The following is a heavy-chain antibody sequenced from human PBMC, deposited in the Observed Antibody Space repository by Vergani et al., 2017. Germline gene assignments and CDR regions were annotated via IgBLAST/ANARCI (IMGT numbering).Heavy chain of an antibody. D-gene: IGHD6-19*01. CDR3: ARALEYWYGSGPGY. CDR2: ISSSGSTI. V-gene: IGHV3-11*01. CDR1: GGSFSGYY. J-gene: IGHJ4*02. Sequence: QVQLQQWGAGLLKPSETLSLTCAVYGGSFSGYYWSWIRQPPGKGLEWVSYISSSGSTIYYADSVKGRFTISRDNAKNSLYLQMNSLRAEDTAVYYCARALEYWYGSGPGYWGQGTLVTVSS.